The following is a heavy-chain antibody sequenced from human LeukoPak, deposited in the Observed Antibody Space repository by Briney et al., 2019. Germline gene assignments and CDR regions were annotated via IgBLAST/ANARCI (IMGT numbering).Heavy chain of an antibody. J-gene: IGHJ4*02. CDR1: GFTFSSYS. D-gene: IGHD6-13*01. Sequence: GGSLRLSCAASGFTFSSYSMNWVRQAPGKGLEWVSSISSSSSYIYYADSVKGRFTISRDNAENSLYLQMNSLRAEDTAVYYCARDEAAGFFDYWGQGTLVTVSS. CDR2: ISSSSSYI. V-gene: IGHV3-21*01. CDR3: ARDEAAGFFDY.